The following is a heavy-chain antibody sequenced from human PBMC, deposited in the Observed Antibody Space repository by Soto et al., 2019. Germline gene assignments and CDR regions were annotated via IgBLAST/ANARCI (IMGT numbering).Heavy chain of an antibody. CDR1: GFTFSSYA. V-gene: IGHV3-30-3*01. CDR2: ISYDGSNK. CDR3: ARDRTGTTAFFDY. D-gene: IGHD1-7*01. Sequence: SLRLSCAASGFTFSSYAMHWVRQAPGKGLEWVAVISYDGSNKYYADSVKGRFTISRDNSKNTLYLQMNSLRTEDTAVYYCARDRTGTTAFFDYWGQGTLVTVSS. J-gene: IGHJ4*02.